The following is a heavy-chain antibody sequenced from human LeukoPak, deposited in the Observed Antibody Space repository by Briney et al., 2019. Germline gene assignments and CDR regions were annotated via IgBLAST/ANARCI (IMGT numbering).Heavy chain of an antibody. Sequence: SETLSLTCTVSGGSISSYYWSWIRQPPGKGLEWIGYIYYSGSTNYNPSLKSRVSISVDTSKNQFSLKLSSVTAADTAVYYCARDNGDYEYSYWGQGTLVTVSS. V-gene: IGHV4-59*01. J-gene: IGHJ4*02. CDR2: IYYSGST. CDR3: ARDNGDYEYSY. D-gene: IGHD4-17*01. CDR1: GGSISSYY.